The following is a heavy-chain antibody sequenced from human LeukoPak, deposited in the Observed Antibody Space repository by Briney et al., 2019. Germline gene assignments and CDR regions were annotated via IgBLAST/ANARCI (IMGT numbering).Heavy chain of an antibody. CDR2: ISSSSSYI. D-gene: IGHD2-21*01. J-gene: IGHJ5*02. V-gene: IGHV3-21*01. Sequence: GGSLRLSCAAPGFTFRSYSMNWVRQAPGKGLEWVSSISSSSSYIYYADSVRGRFTISRDDAKNSLSLQMNSLRVEDTAVYYCAREGIADPNWFDLWGQGTLVTVSS. CDR3: AREGIADPNWFDL. CDR1: GFTFRSYS.